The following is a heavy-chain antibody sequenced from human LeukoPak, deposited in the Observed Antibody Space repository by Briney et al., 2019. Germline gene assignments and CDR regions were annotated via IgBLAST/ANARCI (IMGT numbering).Heavy chain of an antibody. Sequence: GASVKVSCKVSGYTLTELSMHWVRQAPGKGLEWMGGFDPEDGETIYAQKFQGRVTMTEDTSTDTAYMELSSLRSEDTAVYYCATAQGNVKRRNRIAVGLLQHWGQGTLVTVSS. CDR1: GYTLTELS. CDR3: ATAQGNVKRRNRIAVGLLQH. D-gene: IGHD6-19*01. V-gene: IGHV1-24*01. J-gene: IGHJ1*01. CDR2: FDPEDGET.